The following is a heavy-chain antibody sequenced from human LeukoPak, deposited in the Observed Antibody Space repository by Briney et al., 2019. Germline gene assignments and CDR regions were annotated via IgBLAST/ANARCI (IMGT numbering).Heavy chain of an antibody. CDR2: IYYSGST. Sequence: SQTLSLTCTVSGGSISSGGYYWSWIRQDPGKGLEWIGYIYYSGSTYYNPSLKSRVTISVDTSKNQFSLKLNSVTAADTAVCYCARESIAAASDSWGQGTLVTVSS. D-gene: IGHD6-13*01. CDR3: ARESIAAASDS. V-gene: IGHV4-31*03. J-gene: IGHJ4*02. CDR1: GGSISSGGYY.